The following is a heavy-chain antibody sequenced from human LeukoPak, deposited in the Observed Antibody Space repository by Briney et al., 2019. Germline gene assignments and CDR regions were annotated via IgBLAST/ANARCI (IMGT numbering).Heavy chain of an antibody. CDR1: GFTFSNYW. CDR3: ARAPSEIGGYYPEYFRH. D-gene: IGHD3-22*01. J-gene: IGHJ1*01. V-gene: IGHV3-74*01. Sequence: SGGSLRLSCAAAGFTFSNYWMHWVRQAPGKGLVWVSRIKSDGRTNYADSVKGRFTISRDSAKNTVSLQMNSLRAEDTGVYYCARAPSEIGGYYPEYFRHWGQGTLVTVSS. CDR2: IKSDGRT.